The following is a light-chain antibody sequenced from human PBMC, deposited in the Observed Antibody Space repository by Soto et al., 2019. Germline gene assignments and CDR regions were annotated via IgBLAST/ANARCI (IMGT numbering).Light chain of an antibody. V-gene: IGKV3-20*01. J-gene: IGKJ1*01. CDR3: QQYGSLPWT. CDR2: SVS. CDR1: QSINDNY. Sequence: EIVLTQSPGTLSLSPGERATLSCRASQSINDNYLAWYQQKSDQAPRLLIYSVSSRATGIPDRFSGSRSGSDFTLTISRLEPEDFAVHHCQQYGSLPWTFGQGTKVEI.